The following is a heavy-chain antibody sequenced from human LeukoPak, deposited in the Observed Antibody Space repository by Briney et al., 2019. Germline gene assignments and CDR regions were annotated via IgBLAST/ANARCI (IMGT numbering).Heavy chain of an antibody. D-gene: IGHD6-6*01. CDR2: ISSSSSYI. Sequence: GGSLRLSCVASGFTFSSHGMNWVRQAPGKGLEWVSSISSSSSYIYYADSVKGRFTVSRDNAKNSLFLQMNSLRAEDTAVYYCAKTTARANYYYYMDVWGKGTTVTVSS. CDR3: AKTTARANYYYYMDV. V-gene: IGHV3-21*01. J-gene: IGHJ6*03. CDR1: GFTFSSHG.